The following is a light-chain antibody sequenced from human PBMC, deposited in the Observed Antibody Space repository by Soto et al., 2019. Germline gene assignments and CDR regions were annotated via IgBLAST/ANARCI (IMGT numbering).Light chain of an antibody. V-gene: IGKV3-15*01. Sequence: EIVMTQSPATLSVSPGERATLSCRASQSVGSTLAWYQQKPGQAPRLLIYGASTRATGVPARFSGSGSGTEVTLTINSLQSEDLAVYYCQQYHDWPPLTFGGGTKVEIK. CDR2: GAS. CDR1: QSVGST. CDR3: QQYHDWPPLT. J-gene: IGKJ4*01.